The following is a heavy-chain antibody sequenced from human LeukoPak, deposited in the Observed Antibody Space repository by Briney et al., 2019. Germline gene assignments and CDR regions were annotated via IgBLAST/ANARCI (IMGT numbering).Heavy chain of an antibody. D-gene: IGHD5-24*01. V-gene: IGHV4-39*07. CDR1: GGSISSSSYY. CDR3: ARDNSVRDEAWWFNP. J-gene: IGHJ5*02. CDR2: IYYSGST. Sequence: SETLSLTCTVSGGSISSSSYYWGWIRQPPGKGLGWIGSIYYSGSTYYNPSLKSRVTISVDTSKNQFSLKLSSVTAADTAVYYCARDNSVRDEAWWFNPWGQGTLVTVSS.